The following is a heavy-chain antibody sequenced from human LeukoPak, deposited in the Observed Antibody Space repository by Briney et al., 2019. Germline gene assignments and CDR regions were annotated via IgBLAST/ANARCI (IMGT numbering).Heavy chain of an antibody. CDR3: AKERLLYCSSTSCLLDY. Sequence: GGSLRLSCAASGFTFSSYGMHWVRQAPGKGLEWVAFIRYDGSNKYYADSVKGRFTISRDNSKNTLYLQMNSLRAEDTAVYYCAKERLLYCSSTSCLLDYWGQGTLVTVSS. V-gene: IGHV3-30*02. CDR2: IRYDGSNK. D-gene: IGHD2-2*01. CDR1: GFTFSSYG. J-gene: IGHJ4*02.